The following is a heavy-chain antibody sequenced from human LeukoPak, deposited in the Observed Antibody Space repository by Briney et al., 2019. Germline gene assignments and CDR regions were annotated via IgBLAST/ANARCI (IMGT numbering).Heavy chain of an antibody. CDR3: ARARATVTRISSFDI. V-gene: IGHV3-30*04. J-gene: IGHJ3*02. CDR1: GFTFSSYA. Sequence: GTSLRLSCAASGFTFSSYAIHWVRQAPGKGLEWVAVISFDGTHDFYADSVKGRFTISRDNSKNTLYLQMNSLRADDAAVYYCARARATVTRISSFDIWGQGTMVTVSS. CDR2: ISFDGTHD. D-gene: IGHD4-17*01.